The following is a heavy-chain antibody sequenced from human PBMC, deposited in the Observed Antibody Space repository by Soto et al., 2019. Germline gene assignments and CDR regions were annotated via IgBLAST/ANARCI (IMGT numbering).Heavy chain of an antibody. D-gene: IGHD3-16*01. CDR1: GYSFTSYL. Sequence: ESLTVSRNGPGYSFTSYLIGWFRQMPGKGLEWMGIMYPGYSDTRYIPSFQGHVTISPDKSISPAYMKRSRLKASDTAMYYCERTTAQAFGLGAFDIWGQGTMVTVSS. CDR3: ERTTAQAFGLGAFDI. CDR2: MYPGYSDT. V-gene: IGHV5-51*01. J-gene: IGHJ3*02.